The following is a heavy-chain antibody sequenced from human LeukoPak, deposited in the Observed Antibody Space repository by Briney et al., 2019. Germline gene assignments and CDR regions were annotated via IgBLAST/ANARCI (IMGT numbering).Heavy chain of an antibody. Sequence: SGPTLVKPTQTLTLSCTFSEFSLNAIGVGVGWIRQPPGKALEWLAFIYWDGDERYSPSLNSRLAITKDTSKNQVLLTMTNMDPVDTATYYCAHRLDRWSDNGSQDYLDYWGQGILVTVSS. V-gene: IGHV2-5*02. CDR3: AHRLDRWSDNGSQDYLDY. CDR2: IYWDGDE. J-gene: IGHJ4*02. CDR1: EFSLNAIGVG. D-gene: IGHD1-26*01.